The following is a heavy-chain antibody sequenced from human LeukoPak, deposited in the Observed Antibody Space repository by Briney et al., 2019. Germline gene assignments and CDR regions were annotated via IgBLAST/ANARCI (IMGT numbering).Heavy chain of an antibody. D-gene: IGHD3-10*01. J-gene: IGHJ6*02. Sequence: SETLSLTCTVSGGSISSYYWSWIRPPPGKGLEWIGYIHYSGSTNYDPSLKSRVTISVDTSKNQFSLKLSSVTAADTAVYHCARVRYGSGSYYNAMDVWGQGTTVTVSS. CDR3: ARVRYGSGSYYNAMDV. CDR1: GGSISSYY. CDR2: IHYSGST. V-gene: IGHV4-59*01.